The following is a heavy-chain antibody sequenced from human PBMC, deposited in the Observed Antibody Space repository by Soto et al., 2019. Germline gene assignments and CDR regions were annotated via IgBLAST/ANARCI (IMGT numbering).Heavy chain of an antibody. Sequence: ASVKVSCKASGYTFTSYDINWVRQATGQGHEGMGWMNPNSSNTGYAQKFQGRVTMNRNTSISTAYMELSSLRSEDTAVYYCARGRRVRGVTKYYYYYMDVWGKGTTVTVSS. CDR1: GYTFTSYD. CDR2: MNPNSSNT. CDR3: ARGRRVRGVTKYYYYYMDV. J-gene: IGHJ6*03. V-gene: IGHV1-8*01. D-gene: IGHD3-10*01.